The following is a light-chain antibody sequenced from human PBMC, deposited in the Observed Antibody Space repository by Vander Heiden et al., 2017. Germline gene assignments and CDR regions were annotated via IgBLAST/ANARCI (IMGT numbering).Light chain of an antibody. CDR3: QQYNNWPPYT. CDR2: GAS. CDR1: QSVSSN. Sequence: LVMTQSPATLSVSPGERATLSCRASQSVSSNLAWYQQKPGQAPRLLIYGASTRATGIPASFSGSGSGTEFTLTISSLQSEDFAVYYCQQYNNWPPYTFGQGTKLEIK. V-gene: IGKV3-15*01. J-gene: IGKJ2*01.